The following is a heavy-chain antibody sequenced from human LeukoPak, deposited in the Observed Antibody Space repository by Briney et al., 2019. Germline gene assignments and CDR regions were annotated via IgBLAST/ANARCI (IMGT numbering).Heavy chain of an antibody. V-gene: IGHV4-34*01. CDR3: AALPDVDYYDSSGYSR. D-gene: IGHD3-22*01. CDR1: GGSFSGYY. CDR2: INHSGST. J-gene: IGHJ4*02. Sequence: SETLSLTCAVYGGSFSGYYWSWIRQPPGKGLEWIGEINHSGSTNYNPSLKSRVTISVDTSKNQFSLKLSSVTAADTAVYYCAALPDVDYYDSSGYSRWGQGTLVTVSS.